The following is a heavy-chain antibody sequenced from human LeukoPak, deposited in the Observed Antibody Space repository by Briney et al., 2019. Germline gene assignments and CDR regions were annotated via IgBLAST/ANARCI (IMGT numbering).Heavy chain of an antibody. J-gene: IGHJ6*02. CDR3: AKVLFPEYSSNRYPLYGMDV. CDR1: GYTLTELS. D-gene: IGHD6-13*01. Sequence: ASVKVSCKVSGYTLTELSMHWVRQAPGKGVEWMGGFDPEDGETIYAQKFQGRVTMTEDTSTDTAYMELSSLRAEDTAVYYCAKVLFPEYSSNRYPLYGMDVWGQGTTVTVSS. V-gene: IGHV1-24*01. CDR2: FDPEDGET.